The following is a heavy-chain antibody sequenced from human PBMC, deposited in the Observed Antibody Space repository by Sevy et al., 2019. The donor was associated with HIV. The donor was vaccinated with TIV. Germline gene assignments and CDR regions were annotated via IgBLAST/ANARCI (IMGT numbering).Heavy chain of an antibody. CDR3: ARAIGLGY. CDR1: GFNFSSYW. Sequence: GGSLRLSCVVSGFNFSSYWMSWVRQAPGRGLEWVANIRQDGSEKYYVDSVKGRFTISRDNAKNSLYLQMNSLRAEDTAVYYCARAIGLGYWGQGTLVTVS. D-gene: IGHD3-16*01. J-gene: IGHJ4*02. CDR2: IRQDGSEK. V-gene: IGHV3-7*01.